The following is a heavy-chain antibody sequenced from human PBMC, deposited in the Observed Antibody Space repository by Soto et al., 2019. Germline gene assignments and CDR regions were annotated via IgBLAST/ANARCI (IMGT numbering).Heavy chain of an antibody. J-gene: IGHJ6*02. CDR3: ARGRRGSGSRHYYDYGMDV. Sequence: QVQLQQWGAGLLKPSETLSLTCAVYGGSFSGYYWSWIRQPPGKGLEWIGEINHSGSTNYNPSLKSRVTISVDTSKNQFSLKLSSVTAADTAVYYCARGRRGSGSRHYYDYGMDVWGQGTTVTVSS. CDR1: GGSFSGYY. V-gene: IGHV4-34*01. D-gene: IGHD3-10*01. CDR2: INHSGST.